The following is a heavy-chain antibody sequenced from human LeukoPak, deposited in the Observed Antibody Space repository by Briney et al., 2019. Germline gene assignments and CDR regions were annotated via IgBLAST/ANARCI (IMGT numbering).Heavy chain of an antibody. Sequence: SETLSLTCTVSGGSISPYYWSWIRQPPGKGLEWIGYIYYSGSTKYNPSLESRVTISVDTSKNQFSLSLSSVTAADTAVYYCARQRHKSGRRFNYWGQGSLVTVSS. CDR3: ARQRHKSGRRFNY. CDR2: IYYSGST. J-gene: IGHJ4*02. CDR1: GGSISPYY. D-gene: IGHD3-3*01. V-gene: IGHV4-59*01.